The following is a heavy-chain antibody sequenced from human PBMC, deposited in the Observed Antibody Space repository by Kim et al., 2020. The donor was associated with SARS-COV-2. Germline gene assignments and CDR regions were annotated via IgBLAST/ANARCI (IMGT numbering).Heavy chain of an antibody. J-gene: IGHJ4*02. Sequence: YYADSVKGRFTISRDNSKNTLYLQMNSLRAEDTAVYYCARGAARTGDYFDYWGQGTLVTVSS. CDR3: ARGAARTGDYFDY. D-gene: IGHD6-6*01. V-gene: IGHV3-30*01.